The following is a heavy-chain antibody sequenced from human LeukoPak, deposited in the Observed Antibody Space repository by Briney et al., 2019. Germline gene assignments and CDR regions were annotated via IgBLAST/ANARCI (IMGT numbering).Heavy chain of an antibody. CDR3: ARRYYHSTEFDP. Sequence: GESLKISCKASGYGFSNYWIGWVRQLPGKVLEWVGFIYPADSSTRYSPSFQGQVTISADKSISTAYLQWSSLKASDTAMYYCARRYYHSTEFDPWGQGTLVTVSS. J-gene: IGHJ5*02. D-gene: IGHD3-10*01. CDR2: IYPADSST. CDR1: GYGFSNYW. V-gene: IGHV5-51*01.